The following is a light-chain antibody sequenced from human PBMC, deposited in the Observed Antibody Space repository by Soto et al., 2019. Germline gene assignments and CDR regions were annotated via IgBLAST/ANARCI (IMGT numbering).Light chain of an antibody. CDR1: QSISGW. Sequence: DIQMTQSPSTLSASVGDRVTITCRASQSISGWLAWYQQNPGKAPKLLIYKASTLESGVPSRFSGSGSGIEFTLTISSLQPDDFANYYCQQYNNYGSWTFGQGTKVEIE. V-gene: IGKV1-5*03. CDR3: QQYNNYGSWT. CDR2: KAS. J-gene: IGKJ1*01.